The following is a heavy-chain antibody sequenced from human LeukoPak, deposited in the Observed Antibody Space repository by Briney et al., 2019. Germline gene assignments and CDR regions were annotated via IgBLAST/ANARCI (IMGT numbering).Heavy chain of an antibody. CDR1: GFTFSGYA. Sequence: GGSLRLSCAASGFTFSGYAISGFAKAPGKGLDGFSPFSGSGGSTYYADSVKGRFTISRDNSKNTLYLQMNSLRAEDTAVYYCAKVWTDRDGDCYPGYFDYWGQGTLVTVSS. CDR2: FSGSGGST. J-gene: IGHJ4*02. V-gene: IGHV3-23*01. CDR3: AKVWTDRDGDCYPGYFDY. D-gene: IGHD2-21*01.